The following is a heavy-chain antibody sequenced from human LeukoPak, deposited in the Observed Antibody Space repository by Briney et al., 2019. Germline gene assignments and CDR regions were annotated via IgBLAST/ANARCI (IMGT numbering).Heavy chain of an antibody. Sequence: SETLSLTCAVYGGSFSGYYWSWIRQPPGKGLEWIGEINHSGSTNYNPSLKSRVTISVDTSKNQFSLKLSSVTAADTAVYYRVRGRRTHTAMADYWGQGTLVTVSS. CDR2: INHSGST. CDR1: GGSFSGYY. J-gene: IGHJ4*02. CDR3: VRGRRTHTAMADY. V-gene: IGHV4-34*01. D-gene: IGHD5-18*01.